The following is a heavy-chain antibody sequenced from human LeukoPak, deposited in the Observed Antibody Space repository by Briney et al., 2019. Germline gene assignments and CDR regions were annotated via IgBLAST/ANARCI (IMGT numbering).Heavy chain of an antibody. CDR2: IYYSGST. D-gene: IGHD6-13*01. Sequence: SETLSLTRTVSGGSISNYYWSWIRQPPGKGLEWIGYIYYSGSTNYNPSLKSRVTISVDTSKNQFSLKLSSVTAADTAVYYCARPRIAAAHDAFDIWGQGTMITVSS. CDR1: GGSISNYY. CDR3: ARPRIAAAHDAFDI. J-gene: IGHJ3*02. V-gene: IGHV4-59*08.